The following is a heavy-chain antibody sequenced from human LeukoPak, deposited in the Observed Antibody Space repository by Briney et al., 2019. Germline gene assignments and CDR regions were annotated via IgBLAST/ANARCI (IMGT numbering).Heavy chain of an antibody. CDR1: GGSISSYY. CDR3: ARGYSYYAFDI. CDR2: IYYSGST. J-gene: IGHJ3*02. D-gene: IGHD5-18*01. Sequence: SETLSLTCTVSGGSISSYYWSWIRQPSGKGLEWIGYIYYSGSTNYNPSLKSRVTISVDTSKNQFSLKLSSVTAADTAVYYCARGYSYYAFDIWGQGTMVTVSS. V-gene: IGHV4-59*01.